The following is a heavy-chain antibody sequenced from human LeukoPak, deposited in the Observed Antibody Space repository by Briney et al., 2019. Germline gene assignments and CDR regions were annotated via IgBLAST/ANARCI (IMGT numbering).Heavy chain of an antibody. CDR1: GGTFSCYT. Sequence: ASVKVSCKGSGGTFSCYTISWVRQAPGQGLEWMGRIIPILGIANYAQKFQGRVTITADKSTSTAYMELSSLRSEDTAVYYCARVSLRGVRFDYWGQGTLVTVSS. CDR2: IIPILGIA. V-gene: IGHV1-69*02. J-gene: IGHJ4*02. D-gene: IGHD3-16*01. CDR3: ARVSLRGVRFDY.